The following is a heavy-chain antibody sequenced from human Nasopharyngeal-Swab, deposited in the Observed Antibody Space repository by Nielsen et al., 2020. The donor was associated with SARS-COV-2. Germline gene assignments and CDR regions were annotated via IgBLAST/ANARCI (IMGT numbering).Heavy chain of an antibody. CDR3: ARDRVDTAMVHYYYYGMDV. CDR2: ISYDGSNK. Sequence: GESLKISCAASGFTFSSYAMHWVRQAPGKGLEWVAVISYDGSNKYYADSVKGRFTISRHNSKNTLYLQMNSLRAEDTAVYYCARDRVDTAMVHYYYYGMDVWGQGTTVTVSS. J-gene: IGHJ6*02. CDR1: GFTFSSYA. V-gene: IGHV3-30*14. D-gene: IGHD5-18*01.